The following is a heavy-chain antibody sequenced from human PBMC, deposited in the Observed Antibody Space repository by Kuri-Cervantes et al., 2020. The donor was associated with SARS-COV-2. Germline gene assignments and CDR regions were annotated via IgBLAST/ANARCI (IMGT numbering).Heavy chain of an antibody. CDR3: ARDPTYYDFRSGYSRGNWFDP. J-gene: IGHJ5*02. CDR1: GGTFSSYA. D-gene: IGHD3-3*01. V-gene: IGHV1-69*13. CDR2: IIPIFGTA. Sequence: SVKVSCKASGGTFSSYAISWVRQAPGQGLEWMGGIIPIFGTANYAQKFQGRVTITADESTSTAYMELSSLRSEDTAVYYCARDPTYYDFRSGYSRGNWFDPWGQGTLVTVSS.